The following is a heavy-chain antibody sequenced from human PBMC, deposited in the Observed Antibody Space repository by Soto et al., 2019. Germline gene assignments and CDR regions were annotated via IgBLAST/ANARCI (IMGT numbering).Heavy chain of an antibody. Sequence: QVQLVESGGGVVQPGRSLRLSCAASGFTFSSYAMHWVRQAPGKGLEWVAVISYDGSNKYYADSVKGRFTISRDNSKSTMYLQMNSLRNEDTAVYYCARDRLRYNWNDFPYYYYGMDVWGQGTTVTVSS. CDR2: ISYDGSNK. J-gene: IGHJ6*02. CDR3: ARDRLRYNWNDFPYYYYGMDV. V-gene: IGHV3-30-3*01. CDR1: GFTFSSYA. D-gene: IGHD1-1*01.